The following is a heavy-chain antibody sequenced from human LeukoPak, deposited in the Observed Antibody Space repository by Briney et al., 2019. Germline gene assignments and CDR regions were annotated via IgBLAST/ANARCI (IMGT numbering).Heavy chain of an antibody. CDR2: IYYSGST. J-gene: IGHJ6*02. CDR3: ARKGRIAQEYYYGMDV. D-gene: IGHD6-13*01. Sequence: SETLSLTCTVSGGSISSYYWSWIRQPPGKGLEWIGYIYYSGSTNYNPSLKSRVTISVDTSKNQFSLKLSSVTAADTAVYYCARKGRIAQEYYYGMDVWGQGTTVIVSS. CDR1: GGSISSYY. V-gene: IGHV4-59*01.